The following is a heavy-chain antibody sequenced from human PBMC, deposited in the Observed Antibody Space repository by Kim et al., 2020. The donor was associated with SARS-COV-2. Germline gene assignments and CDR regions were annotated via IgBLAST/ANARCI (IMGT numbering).Heavy chain of an antibody. CDR1: GGSIRSGGYY. V-gene: IGHV4-31*03. CDR2: IYYSGST. J-gene: IGHJ4*02. D-gene: IGHD3-22*01. CDR3: ARGGSSGPDY. Sequence: SETLSLTCTVSGGSIRSGGYYWSWIRQHPGKGLEWIGYIYYSGSTYYNPSLKSRVTISVDTSKNQFSLKLSSVTAADTAVYYCARGGSSGPDYWGQGTLVTVSS.